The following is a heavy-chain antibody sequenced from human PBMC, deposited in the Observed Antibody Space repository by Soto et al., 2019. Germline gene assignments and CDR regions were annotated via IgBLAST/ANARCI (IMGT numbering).Heavy chain of an antibody. CDR1: GGTFSSYA. CDR3: ARDLAGRIDY. Sequence: SVKVSCKASGGTFSSYAISWVRQAPGQGLEWVGGINPICGTANYAQKFQGRVTMTRNASTSTAYMELSSLRSEDTAVYYCARDLAGRIDYWGHGTLVTVSS. V-gene: IGHV1-69*05. J-gene: IGHJ4*01. D-gene: IGHD6-25*01. CDR2: INPICGTA.